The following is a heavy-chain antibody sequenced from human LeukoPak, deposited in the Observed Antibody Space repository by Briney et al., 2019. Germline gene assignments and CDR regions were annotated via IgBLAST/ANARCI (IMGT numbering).Heavy chain of an antibody. V-gene: IGHV3-23*01. CDR1: GFTFNNYA. Sequence: GGSLRLSCAASGFTFNNYAMSWVRQAPGKGLEWVSGIGPSGTGTYYADSLKGRFTISRDNSKNTLYLQMNSLRAEDTAVYYCARDLSVWGSYRYIDYWGQGTLVTVSS. CDR3: ARDLSVWGSYRYIDY. D-gene: IGHD3-16*02. CDR2: IGPSGTGT. J-gene: IGHJ4*02.